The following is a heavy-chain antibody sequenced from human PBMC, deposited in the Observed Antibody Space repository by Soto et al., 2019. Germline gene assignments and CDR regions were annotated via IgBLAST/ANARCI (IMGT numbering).Heavy chain of an antibody. CDR2: ISAYNGNT. Sequence: QVPLVQSGAEVKKPGASVKVSCKASGYTFTSYGISWVRQAPGQGLEWMGWISAYNGNTNYAQKLQGRGTMTTDTSTSTAYMELRSLSSDDTAVYYCARKYCSSTSCLFDYWGQGTLVTVSS. J-gene: IGHJ4*02. CDR1: GYTFTSYG. D-gene: IGHD2-2*01. V-gene: IGHV1-18*01. CDR3: ARKYCSSTSCLFDY.